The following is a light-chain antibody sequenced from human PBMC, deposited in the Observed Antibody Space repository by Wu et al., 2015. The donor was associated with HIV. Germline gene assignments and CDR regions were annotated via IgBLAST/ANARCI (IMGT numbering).Light chain of an antibody. V-gene: IGKV1-5*03. CDR1: QDITTS. CDR2: RTS. Sequence: DIQLTQSPSTLSASVGDRVTITCRASQDITTSLAWYQQKPGGAPKLLMYRTSKLDSGVPSRFSGSGSGTEFSLTITSLQPDDFATYYCQQYITRWTFGQGTRVEI. J-gene: IGKJ1*01. CDR3: QQYITRWT.